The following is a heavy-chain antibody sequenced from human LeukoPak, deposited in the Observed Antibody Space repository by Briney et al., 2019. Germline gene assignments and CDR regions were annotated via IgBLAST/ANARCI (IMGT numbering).Heavy chain of an antibody. D-gene: IGHD3-16*01. V-gene: IGHV3-48*03. CDR2: ISSSGSTI. CDR1: GSTFSNSA. J-gene: IGHJ4*02. Sequence: GGSLRLSCAASGSTFSNSAMNWVRQAPGKGLEWVSYISSSGSTIYYADSVKGRFTISRDNAKNSLYLQMNSLRAEDTAVYYCARVLGDYVWGSAPFDYWGQGTLVTVSS. CDR3: ARVLGDYVWGSAPFDY.